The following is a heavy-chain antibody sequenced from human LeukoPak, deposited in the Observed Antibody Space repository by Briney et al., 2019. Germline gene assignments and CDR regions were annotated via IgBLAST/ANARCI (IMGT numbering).Heavy chain of an antibody. V-gene: IGHV4-4*07. CDR3: ARFTGTMPFFKYYFDY. J-gene: IGHJ4*02. CDR1: GGSISSYY. CDR2: IYTSGST. D-gene: IGHD1-7*01. Sequence: PSETLSLTCTVSGGSISSYYWSWIRQPAGKGLEWIGRIYTSGSTNYNPSLKSRVTMSVDTSKNQFSLKPSSVTAADTAVYYCARFTGTMPFFKYYFDYWGQGTLVTVSS.